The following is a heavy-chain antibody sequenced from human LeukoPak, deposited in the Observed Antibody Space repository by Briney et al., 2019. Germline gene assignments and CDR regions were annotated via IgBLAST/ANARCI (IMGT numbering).Heavy chain of an antibody. Sequence: ASLRLSCKASGYTFTSYDINWVRQAAGQGLEWLGWINPNSDNTYYAQKFQGRVTMTRDTSRSTAYMELSSLRAEDTAVYYCARDADGSGSGSFDIWGQGTMVTVSS. CDR1: GYTFTSYD. CDR2: INPNSDNT. D-gene: IGHD3-10*01. J-gene: IGHJ3*02. V-gene: IGHV1-8*01. CDR3: ARDADGSGSGSFDI.